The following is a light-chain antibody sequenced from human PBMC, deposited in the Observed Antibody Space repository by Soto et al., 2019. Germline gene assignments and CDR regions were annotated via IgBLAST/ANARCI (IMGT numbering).Light chain of an antibody. V-gene: IGLV2-11*01. CDR1: SSDVGGYNY. CDR2: DVS. Sequence: QSALTQPRSVSGSPGQSVTISCTGTSSDVGGYNYVSWYQQHPGKAPKLMIYDVSQRPSGVPDRFSGSKSGNTASLTISGLQAEDEADYYRCSYAGSHVLFGGGTQLTVL. CDR3: CSYAGSHVL. J-gene: IGLJ2*01.